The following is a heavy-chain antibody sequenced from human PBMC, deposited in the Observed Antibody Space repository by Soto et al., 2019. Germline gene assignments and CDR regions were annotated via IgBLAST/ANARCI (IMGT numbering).Heavy chain of an antibody. Sequence: PGGSLRLSCAASGFTFSSYAMSWVRQAPGKGLEWVSGLSGGGANTFYIDSVRGRFTISVDNSKNTVYLQMDSLRADDAAVYYCARWSGYADAWRQGTLVTVSS. CDR2: LSGGGANT. CDR3: ARWSGYADA. D-gene: IGHD4-17*01. V-gene: IGHV3-23*01. CDR1: GFTFSSYA. J-gene: IGHJ4*02.